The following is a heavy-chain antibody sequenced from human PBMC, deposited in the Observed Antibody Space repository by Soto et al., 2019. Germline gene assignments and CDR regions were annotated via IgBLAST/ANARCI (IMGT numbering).Heavy chain of an antibody. CDR1: GFTFSDYY. CDR3: ARDPMGRGVPLDY. CDR2: VSSDGGFT. Sequence: QVQLVESGGGLVEPGGSLRLSCEAYGFTFSDYYMRWIRQVPGRGLECLSYVSSDGGFTHYADSVQGRFTISRDNTKNSLFLEMKGLRAEDTALYFCARDPMGRGVPLDYWGPGTLVTVSS. V-gene: IGHV3-11*06. J-gene: IGHJ4*02. D-gene: IGHD3-10*01.